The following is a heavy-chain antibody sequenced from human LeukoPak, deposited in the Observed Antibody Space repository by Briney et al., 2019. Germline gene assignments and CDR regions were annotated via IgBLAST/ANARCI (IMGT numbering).Heavy chain of an antibody. Sequence: PGGSLRLSCAASGFTFSSYWMSWVRQAPGKGLEWVAVISYDGSNKYYADSVKGRFTISGDNSKNTLYLQMNSLRAEDTAVYYCARDQGLRPFDYWGQGTLVTVSS. D-gene: IGHD5-12*01. V-gene: IGHV3-30*03. CDR2: ISYDGSNK. CDR1: GFTFSSYW. CDR3: ARDQGLRPFDY. J-gene: IGHJ4*02.